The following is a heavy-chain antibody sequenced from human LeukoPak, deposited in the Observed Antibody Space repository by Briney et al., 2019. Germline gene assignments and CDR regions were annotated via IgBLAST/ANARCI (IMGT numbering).Heavy chain of an antibody. V-gene: IGHV4-30-2*01. CDR2: IYHSGST. J-gene: IGHJ5*02. D-gene: IGHD2-2*01. CDR3: ASAVILGYCSSTSCPDRTPNWFDP. Sequence: SQTLSLTCTVSGGSISSGGYYWSWIRQPPGKGLEWIGYIYHSGSTYYNPSLKSRVTISVDRSKNQFSLKLSSVTAADTAVYYCASAVILGYCSSTSCPDRTPNWFDPWGQGTLVTVSS. CDR1: GGSISSGGYY.